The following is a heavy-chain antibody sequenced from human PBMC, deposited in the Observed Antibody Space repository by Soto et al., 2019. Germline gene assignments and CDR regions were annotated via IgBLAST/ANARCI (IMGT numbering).Heavy chain of an antibody. CDR3: ARGRRYYYGSGSYSIFGY. Sequence: PSETLSLTCAVYGGSFSGYYWSWIRQPPGKGLEWIGEINHSGSTNYNPSLKSRVTISVDTSKNQFSLKLSSVTAADTAVYYCARGRRYYYGSGSYSIFGYWGQVTLGT. D-gene: IGHD3-10*01. CDR2: INHSGST. CDR1: GGSFSGYY. J-gene: IGHJ4*02. V-gene: IGHV4-34*01.